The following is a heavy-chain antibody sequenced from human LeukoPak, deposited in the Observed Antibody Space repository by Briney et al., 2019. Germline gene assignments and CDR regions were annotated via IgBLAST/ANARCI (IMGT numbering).Heavy chain of an antibody. CDR3: TTDPQRGYYFDY. D-gene: IGHD3-3*01. V-gene: IGHV3-15*01. Sequence: GGSLRPSCAASGFTFSSYAMSWVRQAPGKGLEWVGRIKSNSDGGRTDSAAPVKGRFTISRDDSKNTLYLQMNSLKTEDTGVYYCTTDPQRGYYFDYWGQGTLVTVSS. CDR1: GFTFSSYA. CDR2: IKSNSDGGRT. J-gene: IGHJ4*02.